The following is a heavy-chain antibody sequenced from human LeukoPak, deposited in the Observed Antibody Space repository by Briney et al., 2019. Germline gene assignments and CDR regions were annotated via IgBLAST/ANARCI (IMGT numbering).Heavy chain of an antibody. J-gene: IGHJ4*01. CDR2: ISGSAEIT. CDR3: AKLGDYFGSGRFSFFDY. V-gene: IGHV3-23*01. CDR1: GSTFSSYA. Sequence: GGSLRLSCTASGSTFSSYAMTWVRQAPGKGLEWVSSISGSAEITDYADSVKGRFAVSRDNSKSTLYLQLNSLRAEDTAKYYCAKLGDYFGSGRFSFFDYWGHGTLVTVSS. D-gene: IGHD3-10*01.